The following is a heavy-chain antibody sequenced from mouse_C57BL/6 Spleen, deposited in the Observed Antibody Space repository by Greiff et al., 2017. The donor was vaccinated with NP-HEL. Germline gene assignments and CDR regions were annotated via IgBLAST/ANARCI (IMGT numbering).Heavy chain of an antibody. CDR1: GYTFTDYN. CDR3: ARDRGSNYFMDY. V-gene: IGHV1-18*01. Sequence: VQLQQSGPELVKPGASVKIPCKASGYTFTDYNMDWVKQSHGKSLEWIGDINPNNGGTIYNQKFKGKATLTVDKSSSTAYMERRSLTSEDTAVYYCARDRGSNYFMDYWGQGTSVTVSS. J-gene: IGHJ4*01. D-gene: IGHD2-5*01. CDR2: INPNNGGT.